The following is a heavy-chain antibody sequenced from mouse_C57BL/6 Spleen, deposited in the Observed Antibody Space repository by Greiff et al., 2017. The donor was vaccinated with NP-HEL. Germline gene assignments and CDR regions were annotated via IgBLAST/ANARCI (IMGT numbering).Heavy chain of an antibody. V-gene: IGHV1-80*01. J-gene: IGHJ1*03. CDR3: ARSGGNYLYFDV. Sequence: QVQLQQSGAELVKPGASVKISCKASGYAFSSYWMNWVKQRPGKGLEWIGQIYPGDGDTNYNGKFKGKATLTADKSSSTACMQLSSLTSEDSAVYFCARSGGNYLYFDVWGTGTTVTVSS. CDR2: IYPGDGDT. D-gene: IGHD2-1*01. CDR1: GYAFSSYW.